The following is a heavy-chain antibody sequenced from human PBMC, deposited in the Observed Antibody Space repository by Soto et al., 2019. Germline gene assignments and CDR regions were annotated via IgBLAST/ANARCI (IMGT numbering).Heavy chain of an antibody. CDR2: ISGSGGST. Sequence: GGSLRLSCAASGFTFTIYAMSWVRHAPGEGLEWVSAISGSGGSTYYRDSVKGRITISRDNSKSTLYLQMNSLRAEDTAIYYCAKSLVAASHYYGMDVWGQGTTVTVSS. CDR1: GFTFTIYA. CDR3: AKSLVAASHYYGMDV. V-gene: IGHV3-23*01. J-gene: IGHJ6*02. D-gene: IGHD6-6*01.